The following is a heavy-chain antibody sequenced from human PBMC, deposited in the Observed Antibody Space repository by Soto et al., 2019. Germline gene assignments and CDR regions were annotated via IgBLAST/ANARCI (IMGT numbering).Heavy chain of an antibody. CDR2: ISYDGSNK. D-gene: IGHD4-17*01. Sequence: QVQLVESGGGVVQPGRSLRLSCAASGFTFSSYGMHWVRQAPGKGLEWVAVISYDGSNKYYADSVKGRFTISRDNSKNTLYLQMNSLRAEDKAVYYCAKELRVYCMDVCCQGTTVTVSS. J-gene: IGHJ6*02. CDR3: AKELRVYCMDV. V-gene: IGHV3-30*18. CDR1: GFTFSSYG.